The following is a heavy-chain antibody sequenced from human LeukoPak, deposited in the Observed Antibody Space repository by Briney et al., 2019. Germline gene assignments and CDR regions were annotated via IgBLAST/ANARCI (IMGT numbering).Heavy chain of an antibody. J-gene: IGHJ4*02. Sequence: PGGSLRLSCAASGFTFSSYGMHWVRQAPGKGLEWVAVTSSDGSNKNCADSVKGRFTISRDNSKNTLYLQMNSLRAEGTAVYYCAKKSPGTYYAPPDYWGQGTLVTVSS. CDR1: GFTFSSYG. CDR2: TSSDGSNK. V-gene: IGHV3-30*18. D-gene: IGHD3-10*01. CDR3: AKKSPGTYYAPPDY.